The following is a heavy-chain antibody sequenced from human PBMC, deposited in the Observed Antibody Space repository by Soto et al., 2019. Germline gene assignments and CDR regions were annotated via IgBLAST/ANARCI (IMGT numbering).Heavy chain of an antibody. V-gene: IGHV6-1*01. J-gene: IGHJ6*02. D-gene: IGHD3-3*01. CDR3: ARDRSTYYDFWTRKNYYYYGMDV. CDR2: TYYRSKWYN. Sequence: PSQTLSLTCAISGASVSSNSAAWNWIRQSPSRGLEWLGRTYYRSKWYNDYAVSVKSRITINPDTSKNQFSLQLSSVTPEDTAVYYCARDRSTYYDFWTRKNYYYYGMDVWGQGTTVTVSS. CDR1: GASVSSNSAA.